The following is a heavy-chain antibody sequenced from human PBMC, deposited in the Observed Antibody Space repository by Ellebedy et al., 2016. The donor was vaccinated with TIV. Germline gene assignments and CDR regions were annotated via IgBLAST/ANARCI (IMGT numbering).Heavy chain of an antibody. J-gene: IGHJ4*02. CDR3: AKNKGKAFRGE. CDR1: GGSFSGYY. D-gene: IGHD3-16*01. V-gene: IGHV4-34*01. Sequence: MPSETLSLTCAVYGGSFSGYYWSWIRQPPGKGLEWIGEINHSGSTNYNPSLKSRVTISVDTSNNQFSLKVTSVTAADTAVYYCAKNKGKAFRGEWGQGTLVTVSS. CDR2: INHSGST.